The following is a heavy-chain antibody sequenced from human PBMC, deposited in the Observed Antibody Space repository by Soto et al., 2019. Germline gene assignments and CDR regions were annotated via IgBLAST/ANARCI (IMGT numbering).Heavy chain of an antibody. V-gene: IGHV1-8*01. Sequence: ASVKVSCKASGYTFTSYDINWVRQATGQGLEWMGWMNPNSGNTGYAQKFQGRVTMTRNTSISTAYMELSSLRSEDTAVYFCARERSAAGTGWFDPWGQGTLVTVS. D-gene: IGHD6-13*01. CDR1: GYTFTSYD. J-gene: IGHJ5*02. CDR3: ARERSAAGTGWFDP. CDR2: MNPNSGNT.